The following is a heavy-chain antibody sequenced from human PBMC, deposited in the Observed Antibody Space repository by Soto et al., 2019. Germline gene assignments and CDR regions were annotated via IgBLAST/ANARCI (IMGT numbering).Heavy chain of an antibody. J-gene: IGHJ4*02. CDR3: ARGLYICDWFRSDYYFDY. Sequence: GGSLGLSCAASGFTFSSYSMNWVRQAPGKGLEWVSSISSSSSYIYYADSVKGRFTISRDNAKNSLYLQMNSLRAEDTAVYYCARGLYICDWFRSDYYFDYWGQGTLVTVSS. V-gene: IGHV3-21*01. D-gene: IGHD3-9*01. CDR1: GFTFSSYS. CDR2: ISSSSSYI.